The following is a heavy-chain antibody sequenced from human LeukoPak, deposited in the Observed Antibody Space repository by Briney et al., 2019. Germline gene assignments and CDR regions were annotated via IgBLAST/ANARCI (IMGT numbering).Heavy chain of an antibody. V-gene: IGHV4-34*01. Sequence: PSETLSLTCAVYGGSFSGYYWSWIRQPPGKGLEWIGSIYHSGSTYYNPSLKSRVTISVDTSKNQFSLKLSSVTAADTAVYYCARHPSYDFWSGYYPDYFDYWGQGTLVTVSS. CDR2: IYHSGST. D-gene: IGHD3-3*01. J-gene: IGHJ4*02. CDR3: ARHPSYDFWSGYYPDYFDY. CDR1: GGSFSGYY.